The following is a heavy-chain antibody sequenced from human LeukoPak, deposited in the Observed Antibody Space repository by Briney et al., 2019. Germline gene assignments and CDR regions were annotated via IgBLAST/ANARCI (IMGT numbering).Heavy chain of an antibody. CDR2: INADTGKP. V-gene: IGHV7-4-1*02. CDR1: GYTFNTHS. D-gene: IGHD6-6*01. Sequence: GASVKVSCKASGYTFNTHSITWVRPAPGQGLEWLGWINADTGKPTYAQDFTGRFVFSLDTSVRTTYLRISSLKAEDTAVYYCAREVVRFDFWGQGTLVSVSS. CDR3: AREVVRFDF. J-gene: IGHJ4*02.